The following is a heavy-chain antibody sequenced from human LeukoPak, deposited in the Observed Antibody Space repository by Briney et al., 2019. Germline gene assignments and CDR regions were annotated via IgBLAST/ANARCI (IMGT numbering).Heavy chain of an antibody. CDR2: IYYSGST. V-gene: IGHV4-31*03. J-gene: IGHJ5*02. D-gene: IGHD3-10*01. CDR1: VGSISSAGYY. CDR3: ARDLNKFDP. Sequence: SETLSLTCPVSVGSISSAGYYWSWIRQHPGKGLEWIGHIYYSGSTYYNPSLKSRVTISVDTSKNQFSLKLSSVTAADTAVYYCARDLNKFDPWGQGTLVTVSS.